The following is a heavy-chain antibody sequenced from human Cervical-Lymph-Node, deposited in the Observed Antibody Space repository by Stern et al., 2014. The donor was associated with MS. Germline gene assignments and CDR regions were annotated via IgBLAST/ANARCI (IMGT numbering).Heavy chain of an antibody. Sequence: VQLVESGPGLVKPSQTLSLTCTVSGGSISSGGYYWSWIRQPPGKGLEWIGYIYYSGSTSYNPSLKSRVTISLDTSKSQFSLKLSSVTAADTAVYYCAKYRVFGGVIVVDYWGQGTLVTVSS. V-gene: IGHV4-31*03. CDR2: IYYSGST. CDR1: GGSISSGGYY. D-gene: IGHD3-16*02. J-gene: IGHJ4*02. CDR3: AKYRVFGGVIVVDY.